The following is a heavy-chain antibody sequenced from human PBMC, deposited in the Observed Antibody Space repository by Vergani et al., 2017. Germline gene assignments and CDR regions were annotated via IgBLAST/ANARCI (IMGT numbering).Heavy chain of an antibody. D-gene: IGHD2-15*01. J-gene: IGHJ5*02. CDR3: ARDRDLYCRCTTSCHNWFDP. CDR2: VYYTGST. Sequence: QVQLQESGPGLVKPSETLSLTCTVSGGSISSYYWSWFRQPPGKGLEWIGYVYYTGSTTYNPSLKSRVTISVDTSNNQFSLRMTSLTAADTAIYYCARDRDLYCRCTTSCHNWFDPWGQGSLVTVSS. CDR1: GGSISSYY. V-gene: IGHV4-59*01.